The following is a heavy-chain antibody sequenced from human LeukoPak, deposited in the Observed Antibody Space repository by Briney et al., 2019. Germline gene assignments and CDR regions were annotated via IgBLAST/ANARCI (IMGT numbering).Heavy chain of an antibody. CDR1: GVSFSSCSYH. Sequence: AETLTLTCTVSGVSFSSCSYHWDWIRQPPGKGLVWNGSIYNNGSIYYSSSVKRRVTISVDTSKNQFSLTLNSVTAADTTVYYCARQVLHTAMDYWGQGTLVSVSS. CDR2: IYNNGSI. V-gene: IGHV4-39*01. J-gene: IGHJ4*02. D-gene: IGHD5-18*01. CDR3: ARQVLHTAMDY.